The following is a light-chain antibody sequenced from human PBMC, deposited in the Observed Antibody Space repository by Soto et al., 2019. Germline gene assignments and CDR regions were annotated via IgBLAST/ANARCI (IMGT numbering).Light chain of an antibody. CDR3: QQYGSSPTWT. J-gene: IGKJ1*01. V-gene: IGKV3-20*01. CDR1: QSVSSSY. Sequence: VLTQSPSTLSLSPGERATLSCRARQSVSSSYLAWYQQKPGQAPRLLIYGASSRATGIPDRFSGSGSGTDFTLTISRLEPEDFAVYYCQQYGSSPTWTFGQGTKVDIK. CDR2: GAS.